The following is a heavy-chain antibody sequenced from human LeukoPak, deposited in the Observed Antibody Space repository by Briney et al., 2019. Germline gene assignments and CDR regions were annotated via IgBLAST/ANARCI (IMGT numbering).Heavy chain of an antibody. CDR1: GFTFSSYG. D-gene: IGHD2-2*01. V-gene: IGHV3-30*18. CDR3: AKDLVPAALFGMDV. J-gene: IGHJ6*02. Sequence: GRSLRLSCAASGFTFSSYGMHWVRQAPGKGLEWVAVISYDGSNKYYADSVKGRFTISRDNSKNTLYLQMNSLRAEDTAVYYCAKDLVPAALFGMDVWGQETTVTVSS. CDR2: ISYDGSNK.